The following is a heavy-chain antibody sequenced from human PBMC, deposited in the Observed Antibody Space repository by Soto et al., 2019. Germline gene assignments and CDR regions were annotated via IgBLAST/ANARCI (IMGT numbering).Heavy chain of an antibody. J-gene: IGHJ1*01. CDR2: IYSGGST. CDR1: GFTVSSNY. D-gene: IGHD4-17*01. V-gene: IGHV3-66*01. Sequence: EVQLVESGGGLVQPGGSLRLSCAASGFTVSSNYMSWVRQAPGKGLEWVSVIYSGGSTSYADSVKGRFTISRDYSKNTQYLHMNSLRAEDTAMYYCARDAFGDYGQQYFQHWGQGTLVTVSS. CDR3: ARDAFGDYGQQYFQH.